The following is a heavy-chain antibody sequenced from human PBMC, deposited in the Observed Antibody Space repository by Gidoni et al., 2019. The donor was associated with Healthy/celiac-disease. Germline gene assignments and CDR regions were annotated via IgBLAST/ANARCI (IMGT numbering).Heavy chain of an antibody. CDR2: ISWNSGSI. V-gene: IGHV3-9*01. J-gene: IGHJ4*02. Sequence: EVQLVESGGGLVQPGRSLRLSCAASGFPFDDYAMHWVRQAPGKGLEWVSGISWNSGSIGYADSVKGRFTISRDNAKNSLYLQMNSLRAEDTALYYCAKDISARYYDSSGYYRGAYFDYWGQGTLVTVSS. CDR3: AKDISARYYDSSGYYRGAYFDY. D-gene: IGHD3-22*01. CDR1: GFPFDDYA.